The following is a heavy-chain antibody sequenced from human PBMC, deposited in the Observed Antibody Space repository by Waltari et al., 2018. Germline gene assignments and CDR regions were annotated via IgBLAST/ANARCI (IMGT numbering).Heavy chain of an antibody. CDR1: GYTFTSYY. Sequence: QVQLVQSGAEVKKPGASVKVSCKASGYTFTSYYMHWVRQAPGQGLEWMGIINPRGCSTSYAQKFQGRVTMTRDTSTSTVYMELSSLRSEDTAVYYCARDEGGSSGWYGFDYWGQGTLVTVSS. CDR2: INPRGCST. D-gene: IGHD6-19*01. V-gene: IGHV1-46*01. J-gene: IGHJ4*02. CDR3: ARDEGGSSGWYGFDY.